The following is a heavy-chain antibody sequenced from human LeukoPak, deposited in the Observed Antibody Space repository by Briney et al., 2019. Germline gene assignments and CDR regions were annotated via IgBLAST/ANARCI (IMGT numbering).Heavy chain of an antibody. D-gene: IGHD3-10*01. CDR1: GFTFSSYT. V-gene: IGHV3-48*01. Sequence: PGGSLRLSCAASGFTFSSYTMNWVRQAPGKGLEWVSYISGSSSTIYYADSVKGRFTISRDNAKNSLYLQINSLRAEDTAVYYCAREGYYGSGLYYYYYMDVWGKGTTVTVSS. CDR2: ISGSSSTI. CDR3: AREGYYGSGLYYYYYMDV. J-gene: IGHJ6*03.